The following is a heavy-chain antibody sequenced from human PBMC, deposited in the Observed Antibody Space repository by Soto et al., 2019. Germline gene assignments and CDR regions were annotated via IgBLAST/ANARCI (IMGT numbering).Heavy chain of an antibody. V-gene: IGHV1-2*02. CDR2: VNPNTGGT. CDR3: ARQLASCAGDCYTDPIDY. Sequence: ASVKVSCKASGYSFTVYYIHWVRQAPGQGLEWMGWVNPNTGGTKYAQKFQGTVTMTRDTSITTAYLELSRLRSDDTAVYYCARQLASCAGDCYTDPIDYWGQGTLVTVSS. CDR1: GYSFTVYY. D-gene: IGHD2-21*02. J-gene: IGHJ4*02.